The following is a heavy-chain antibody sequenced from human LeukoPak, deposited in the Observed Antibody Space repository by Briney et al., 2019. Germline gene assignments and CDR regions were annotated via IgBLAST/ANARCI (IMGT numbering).Heavy chain of an antibody. CDR2: MNPNSGNT. J-gene: IGHJ4*02. V-gene: IGHV1-8*03. CDR1: GYTFTSYD. Sequence: GASVKVSCKASGYTFTSYDINWVRQATGQGLERMGWMNPNSGNTGYAQKFQGRVTITRNTSISTAYMELSSLRSEDTAVYYCARGCGFSSGTSCYSYWGQGTLVTVSS. CDR3: ARGCGFSSGTSCYSY. D-gene: IGHD2-2*01.